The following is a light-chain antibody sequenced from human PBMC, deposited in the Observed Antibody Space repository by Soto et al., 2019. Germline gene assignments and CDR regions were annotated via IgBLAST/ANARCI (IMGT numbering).Light chain of an antibody. J-gene: IGKJ4*01. CDR1: QGISSA. CDR3: QQFNNYPLT. CDR2: DAS. V-gene: IGKV1D-13*01. Sequence: AIQLTQSPSSLSASVGDRVTIACRASQGISSALARYQQKPGKPPKVLIYDASSLESGVPSRFSGSGSGTDFTLTISSLQPEDFATYYCQQFNNYPLTFGGGTKVDIK.